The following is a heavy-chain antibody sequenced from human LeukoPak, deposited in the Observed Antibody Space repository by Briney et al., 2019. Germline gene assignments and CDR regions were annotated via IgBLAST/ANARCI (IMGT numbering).Heavy chain of an antibody. Sequence: SETLSLTCTVSGDSVTLYYWSWIGQSPGKGLEWIGNMYYSGSPDYNPSLKSRVTISIDTSKNQFSLRLTSVTAADTAVYYCARWRPYFYDSSGYVDYWDQGRLVTVPS. CDR2: MYYSGSP. CDR1: GDSVTLYY. J-gene: IGHJ4*02. V-gene: IGHV4-59*02. D-gene: IGHD3-22*01. CDR3: ARWRPYFYDSSGYVDY.